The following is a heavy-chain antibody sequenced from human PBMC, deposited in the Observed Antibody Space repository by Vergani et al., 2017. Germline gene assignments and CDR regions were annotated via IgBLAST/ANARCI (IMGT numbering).Heavy chain of an antibody. J-gene: IGHJ3*02. D-gene: IGHD2-15*01. CDR2: IKQDGSEK. V-gene: IGHV3-7*03. CDR1: GFTFSSYW. Sequence: EVQLVESGGGLVQPGGSLRLSCAASGFTFSSYWMSWVRQAPGKGLEWVANIKQDGSEKYYVDSVKGRFTISRDNAKNSLYLQMNSLKTEDTAVYYCTTDNQQSSLGHCSVTNCYGCVFDIWGQGTVVTVSS. CDR3: TTDNQQSSLGHCSVTNCYGCVFDI.